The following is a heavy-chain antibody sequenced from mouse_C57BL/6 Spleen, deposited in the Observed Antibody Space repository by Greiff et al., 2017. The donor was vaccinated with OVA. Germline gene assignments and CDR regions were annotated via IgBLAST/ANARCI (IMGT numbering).Heavy chain of an antibody. J-gene: IGHJ2*01. CDR2: IDPSDSYT. V-gene: IGHV1-69*01. D-gene: IGHD4-1*01. CDR1: GYTFTSYW. Sequence: VQLQQPGAELVMPGASVKLSCKASGYTFTSYWMHWVKQRPGQGLEWIGEIDPSDSYTNYNQKFKGKSTLTVDKSSSTAYMQLSSLTSEDSAVYYCASRVLSGTGFDYWGQGTTLTVSS. CDR3: ASRVLSGTGFDY.